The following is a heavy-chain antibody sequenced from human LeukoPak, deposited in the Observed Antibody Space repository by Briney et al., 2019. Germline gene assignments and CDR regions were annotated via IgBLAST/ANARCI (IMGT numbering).Heavy chain of an antibody. J-gene: IGHJ4*02. CDR2: INGDGGGA. CDR3: VRGHYYESRAFDY. Sequence: PGGSLRLSCAASGFGFNFYAMHWVRQAPGKGLQWVSGINGDGGGAYYADSVKGRFTISRDNSTTTLYLQMNSLRAEDTAVYYCVRGHYYESRAFDYWGRGALVTVSS. V-gene: IGHV3-23*01. D-gene: IGHD3-22*01. CDR1: GFGFNFYA.